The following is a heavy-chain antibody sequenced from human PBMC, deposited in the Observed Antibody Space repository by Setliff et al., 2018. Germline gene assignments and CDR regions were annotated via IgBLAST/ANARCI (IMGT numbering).Heavy chain of an antibody. V-gene: IGHV4-38-2*02. D-gene: IGHD4-17*01. J-gene: IGHJ4*02. CDR3: AGGRRYDYGWDFDY. CDR1: GYSISSGHY. CDR2: ISHSGST. Sequence: PSETLSLTCTVSGYSISSGHYWGWIRQPPGKGLEWIGSISHSGSTYYNPSLRSRVTISLDTSKNQFSPKLTSVTAADTAVYYCAGGRRYDYGWDFDYRGQGTLVTVSS.